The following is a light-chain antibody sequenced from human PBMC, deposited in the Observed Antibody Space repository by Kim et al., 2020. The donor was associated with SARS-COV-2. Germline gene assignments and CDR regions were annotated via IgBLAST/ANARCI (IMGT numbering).Light chain of an antibody. CDR3: SSRDSSGDHVV. Sequence: ALGQTVRLTCQGDSLRKCYATWYQQRPGQAPTLVLYGKYDRPSGIPDRFSGSASENTASLTITGAQAEDEGDYYCSSRDSSGDHVVFGGGTQLTVL. CDR2: GKY. CDR1: SLRKCY. J-gene: IGLJ3*02. V-gene: IGLV3-19*01.